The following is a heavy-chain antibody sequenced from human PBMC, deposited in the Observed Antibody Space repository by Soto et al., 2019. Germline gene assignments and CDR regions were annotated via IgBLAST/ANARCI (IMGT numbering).Heavy chain of an antibody. CDR2: ISDNGGST. CDR1: GFTFNNYA. CDR3: AKGLVPAAKTSLNDY. J-gene: IGHJ4*02. V-gene: IGHV3-23*01. Sequence: EVQLLESGGGLVQPGGSLRLSCAASGFTFNNYAMTWVRQAPGKGVEWVSTISDNGGSTYYADSVKGRFTISRDNSKKTLYLQMNSLRAEDTAVYYCAKGLVPAAKTSLNDYWGQGTLVTVSS. D-gene: IGHD2-2*01.